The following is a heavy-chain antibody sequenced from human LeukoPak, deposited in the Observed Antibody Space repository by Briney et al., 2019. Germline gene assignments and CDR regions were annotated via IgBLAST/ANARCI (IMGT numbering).Heavy chain of an antibody. V-gene: IGHV4-59*01. D-gene: IGHD3-10*01. J-gene: IGHJ3*02. CDR2: IYYSGST. CDR1: GGSISSYY. Sequence: SETLSLTCTVSGGSISSYYWSWIRQPPGKGLEWIGYIYYSGSTNYNPSLKSRVTISVDTSKNQFSLKLSSVTAADTAVYYCARDLTGIIDAFDIWGQGTMVTVSS. CDR3: ARDLTGIIDAFDI.